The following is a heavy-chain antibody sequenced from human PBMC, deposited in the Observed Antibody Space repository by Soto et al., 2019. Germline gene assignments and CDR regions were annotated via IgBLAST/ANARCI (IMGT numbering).Heavy chain of an antibody. Sequence: SETLSLTCDVSEGSNHHRPSAAGWAHQPHEMVTDFIGSVSHRGGGYYSTSLKRRVTVSVDTSNNQLSLRVNSVTAADTAVYYCRRVVEAATRNTDSDSWGKGILVT. V-gene: IGHV4-39*01. CDR2: VSHRGGG. J-gene: IGHJ4*02. CDR3: RRVVEAATRNTDSDS. D-gene: IGHD2-15*01. CDR1: EGSNHHRPSA.